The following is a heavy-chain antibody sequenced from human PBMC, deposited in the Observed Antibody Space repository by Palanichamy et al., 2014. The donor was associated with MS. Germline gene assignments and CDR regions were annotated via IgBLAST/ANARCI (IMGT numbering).Heavy chain of an antibody. Sequence: QVQLVESGGGVVQPGRSLRLSCEASGFTFSNYGMHWIRQAPGKGLEWVAVIWYGGSNKWYADSVKGRFTISRGNSKNTLSLQMNSLRVEDTAVYYCATYDGSGSYFGWGQGTLVTVSS. D-gene: IGHD3-10*01. CDR3: ATYDGSGSYFG. CDR2: IWYGGSNK. CDR1: GFTFSNYG. V-gene: IGHV3-33*01. J-gene: IGHJ4*02.